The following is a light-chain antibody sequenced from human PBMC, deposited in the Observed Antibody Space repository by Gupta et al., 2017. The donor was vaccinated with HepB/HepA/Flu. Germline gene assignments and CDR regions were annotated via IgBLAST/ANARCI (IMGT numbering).Light chain of an antibody. CDR2: DAS. Sequence: EIVLTQSPANLSLSPGERATLSCRASQSVSSYLAWYQQKPGQAPRLLIYDASNRATGIPARFSGSGSGTDFTLTISSLEPEDFAVYYCQQRSNWPPGCSFGQGTKLEIK. CDR1: QSVSSY. J-gene: IGKJ2*04. V-gene: IGKV3-11*01. CDR3: QQRSNWPPGCS.